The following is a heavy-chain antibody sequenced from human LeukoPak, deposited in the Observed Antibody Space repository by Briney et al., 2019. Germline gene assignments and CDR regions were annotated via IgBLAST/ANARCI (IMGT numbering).Heavy chain of an antibody. V-gene: IGHV3-30*01. CDR2: ISYDGSDK. Sequence: GRSLRLSCAASGFTFSNYAMDWVRQTPGKGLEWVAVISYDGSDKYYADSVRGRFTISRDNSKNTLHLQMNSLAAEDTAVYYCARDYHDSSGYGQHCDYWGQGTLVTVSS. CDR1: GFTFSNYA. D-gene: IGHD3-22*01. CDR3: ARDYHDSSGYGQHCDY. J-gene: IGHJ4*02.